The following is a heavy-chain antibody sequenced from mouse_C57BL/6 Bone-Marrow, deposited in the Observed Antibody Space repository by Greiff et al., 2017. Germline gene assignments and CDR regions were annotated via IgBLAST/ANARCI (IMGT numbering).Heavy chain of an antibody. Sequence: EVQLKESGPELVKPGASVKISCKASGYTFTDYYMNWVKQSHGKSLEWIGDINPNNGGTSYNQKFKGKATLTVDKSSSTAYMELRSLTSEDSAVYYWARGRGNWFAYGGQGTLVTVSA. V-gene: IGHV1-26*01. D-gene: IGHD2-1*01. J-gene: IGHJ3*01. CDR2: INPNNGGT. CDR3: ARGRGNWFAY. CDR1: GYTFTDYY.